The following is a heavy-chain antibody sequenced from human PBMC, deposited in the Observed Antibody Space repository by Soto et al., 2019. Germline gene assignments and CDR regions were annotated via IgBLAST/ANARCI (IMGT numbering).Heavy chain of an antibody. CDR1: GGSISGGGYS. CDR3: ARGNGGDPNDYGMDV. CDR2: IYHSGST. V-gene: IGHV4-30-2*01. D-gene: IGHD3-16*01. Sequence: SETLSLTCAVSGGSISGGGYSWSWIRQPPGKGLEWIGYIYHSGSTYYNPSLKSRVTISVDRSKNQFSLKLSSVTAADTAVYYCARGNGGDPNDYGMDVWGQGTTVTVSS. J-gene: IGHJ6*02.